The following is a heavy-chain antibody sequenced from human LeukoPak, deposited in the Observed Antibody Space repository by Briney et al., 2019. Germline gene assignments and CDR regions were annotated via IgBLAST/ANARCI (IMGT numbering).Heavy chain of an antibody. J-gene: IGHJ6*03. V-gene: IGHV3-23*01. CDR3: ARAKERDFWSGYYAYYYYYMDV. CDR1: GFTFSSYA. CDR2: ISGSGGST. Sequence: GGSLRLSCAASGFTFSSYAMSWVRQAPGKGLEWVSAISGSGGSTYYADSVKGRFTISRDNSKNTLYLQMNSLRAEDTAVYYCARAKERDFWSGYYAYYYYYMDVWGKGTTVTVSS. D-gene: IGHD3-3*01.